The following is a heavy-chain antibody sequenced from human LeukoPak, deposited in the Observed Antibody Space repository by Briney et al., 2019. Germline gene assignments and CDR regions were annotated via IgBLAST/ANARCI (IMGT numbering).Heavy chain of an antibody. CDR3: AKDQGVAGIRDAFDI. D-gene: IGHD6-19*01. V-gene: IGHV3-9*01. CDR1: GFTFDDYA. Sequence: QSGGSLRLSCAASGFTFDDYAMHWVRQAPGKGLEWVSGISWNSGSIGYADSVKGRFTISRDNAKNSLYLQMNSLRAEDTALYYCAKDQGVAGIRDAFDIWGQGTMVTVSS. CDR2: ISWNSGSI. J-gene: IGHJ3*02.